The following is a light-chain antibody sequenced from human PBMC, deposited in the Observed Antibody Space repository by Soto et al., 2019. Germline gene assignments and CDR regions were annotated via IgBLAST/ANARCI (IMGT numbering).Light chain of an antibody. CDR3: QQANSFQIT. CDR1: QDVGKW. J-gene: IGKJ5*01. V-gene: IGKV1-12*01. CDR2: GAS. Sequence: DIQMSQSPPSVSASVGDRVTITCRASQDVGKWLAWYQQKPGKAPTLLIHGASSLQSGVPPRYSGSGYGTDFPLTISSLQPEDFATYYCQQANSFQITFGQGTRLEIK.